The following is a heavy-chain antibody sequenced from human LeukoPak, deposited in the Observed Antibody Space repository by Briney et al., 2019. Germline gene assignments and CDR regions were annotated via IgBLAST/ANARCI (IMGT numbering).Heavy chain of an antibody. CDR2: IYYSGST. Sequence: SETLSLTCTVSGGSISSSSYYWVWIRQPPGKGLEWIGSIYYSGSTYYNPSLKSRVTISVDTSKNQFSLKLSSVTAADTAVYYCARSSGYSSGGGLNWFDTWGQGTLVTVSS. CDR1: GGSISSSSYY. V-gene: IGHV4-39*01. J-gene: IGHJ5*02. CDR3: ARSSGYSSGGGLNWFDT. D-gene: IGHD6-25*01.